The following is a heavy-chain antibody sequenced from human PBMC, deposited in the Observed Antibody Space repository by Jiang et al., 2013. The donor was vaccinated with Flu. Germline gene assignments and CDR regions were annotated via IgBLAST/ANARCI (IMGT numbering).Heavy chain of an antibody. V-gene: IGHV4-39*01. CDR3: ARHDSSGYYHDAFDI. J-gene: IGHJ3*02. CDR1: GGSISSSSYY. D-gene: IGHD3-22*01. Sequence: VKPSETLSLTCTVSGGSISSSSYYWGWIRQPPGKGLEWIGSIYYSGSTYYNPSLKSRVTISVDTSKNQFSLKLSSVTAADTAVHYCARHDSSGYYHDAFDIWGQGTMVTVSS. CDR2: IYYSGST.